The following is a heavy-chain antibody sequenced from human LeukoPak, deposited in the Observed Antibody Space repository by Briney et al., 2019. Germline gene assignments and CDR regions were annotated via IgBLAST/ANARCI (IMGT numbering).Heavy chain of an antibody. D-gene: IGHD7-27*01. Sequence: GGSLRLSCSASGLTFSLYSMHWVRQAPGKGLEYVSGISTNGGSTYYADSVKGRFTISSDNSKNTLYLQMSTLRAEDTSVYYCVTELGIGGFDIWGQGTMVTVSS. CDR2: ISTNGGST. J-gene: IGHJ3*02. CDR1: GLTFSLYS. CDR3: VTELGIGGFDI. V-gene: IGHV3-64D*06.